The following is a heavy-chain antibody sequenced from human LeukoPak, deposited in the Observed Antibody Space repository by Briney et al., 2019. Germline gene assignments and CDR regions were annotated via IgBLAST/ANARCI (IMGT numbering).Heavy chain of an antibody. V-gene: IGHV4-59*08. CDR2: IYYSGST. J-gene: IGHJ4*02. CDR3: ARHRPGPYDY. Sequence: KASETLSLTCTVSGDSINSYYWNWIRQPPGKGLEWIGYIYYSGSTNYNPSLKSRVTISVDTSKNQFSLELSSVTAADTAVYYCARHRPGPYDYWGQGTLVTVSS. CDR1: GDSINSYY.